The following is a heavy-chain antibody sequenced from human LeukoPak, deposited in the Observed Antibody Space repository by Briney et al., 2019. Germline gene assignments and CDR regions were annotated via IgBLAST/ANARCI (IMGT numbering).Heavy chain of an antibody. Sequence: SVKVSCKASGGTFSSYAISWVRQAPGQGLEWMGGIIPIFGTANYAQKFQGRVTITADESMSTAYMELSSLRSEDTAVYYCATTSALRYYYDSSGYYAQDYWGQGTLVTVSS. CDR3: ATTSALRYYYDSSGYYAQDY. J-gene: IGHJ4*02. CDR2: IIPIFGTA. CDR1: GGTFSSYA. V-gene: IGHV1-69*13. D-gene: IGHD3-22*01.